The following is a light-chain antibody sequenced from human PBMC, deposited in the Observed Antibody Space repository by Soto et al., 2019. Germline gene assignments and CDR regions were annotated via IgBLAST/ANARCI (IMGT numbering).Light chain of an antibody. V-gene: IGKV3-20*01. J-gene: IGKJ1*01. CDR2: GAS. CDR1: QSVSSSY. CDR3: QQYGSSQS. Sequence: EIVLTQSPGTLSLSPGERATLSCRASQSVSSSYLAWYQQKPGQAPRLLIYGASSRATGIPDRFSGSGSGTDFTQTISRLEPEDFAVYYCQQYGSSQSFGQGTKVEIK.